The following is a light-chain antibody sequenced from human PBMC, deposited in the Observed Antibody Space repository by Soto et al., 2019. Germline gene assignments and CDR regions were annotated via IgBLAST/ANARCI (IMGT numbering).Light chain of an antibody. CDR2: DAS. V-gene: IGKV3-11*01. J-gene: IGKJ3*01. CDR1: QSVSSY. CDR3: QQYTQSHT. Sequence: EIVLTQSPATLSLSPGERATLSCRASQSVSSYLAWYQQKPGQAPRLLIYDASNRATGIPARFSGSGSGTDFTLTISSLEPEDFAVYYCQQYTQSHTFGPGTTVDIK.